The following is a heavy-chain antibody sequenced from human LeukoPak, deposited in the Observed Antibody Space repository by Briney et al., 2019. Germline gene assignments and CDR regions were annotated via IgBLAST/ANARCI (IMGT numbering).Heavy chain of an antibody. CDR2: ISGSAGST. CDR1: GFTFSSYA. D-gene: IGHD4-17*01. Sequence: GGSLRLSCAASGFTFSSYAMSWVRQAPGKGLEWVSVISGSAGSTSHADSVKGRFTISRGNSKNTLYPQMSSLRAEDTAVYYCARVVYGDYYSDFDYWGQGTLVTVSS. V-gene: IGHV3-23*01. CDR3: ARVVYGDYYSDFDY. J-gene: IGHJ4*02.